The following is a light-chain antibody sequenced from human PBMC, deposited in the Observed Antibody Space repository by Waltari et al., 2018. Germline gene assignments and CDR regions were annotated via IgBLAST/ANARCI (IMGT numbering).Light chain of an antibody. V-gene: IGLV3-1*01. J-gene: IGLJ1*01. CDR3: QVWDTTRGF. CDR2: QDA. CDR1: KLGDKY. Sequence: SYDLTQPPSVSVSPGQTVTITCSGDKLGDKYVFWYQQKPGQSPVLVLYQDAKRPSGIPARFSGSNSGNTATLTIRMTQPMDEADYYCQVWDTTRGFYGSGTKVTVL.